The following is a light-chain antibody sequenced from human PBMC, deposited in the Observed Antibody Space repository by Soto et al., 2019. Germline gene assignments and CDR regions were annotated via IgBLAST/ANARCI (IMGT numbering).Light chain of an antibody. CDR2: AAS. CDR1: QSISSY. CDR3: QQSWT. V-gene: IGKV1-39*01. J-gene: IGKJ1*01. Sequence: QMTQSPSSISSSLKDRGTITCRASQSISSYLNWSQQKPGHAPKLLIYAASSLQSGVPSRFRGSGSGTDFTLTHSSLQPEEFATYYCQQSWTFGQGTKVDIK.